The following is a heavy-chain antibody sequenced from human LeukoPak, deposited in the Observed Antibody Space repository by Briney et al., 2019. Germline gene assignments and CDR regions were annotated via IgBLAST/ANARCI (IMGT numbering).Heavy chain of an antibody. D-gene: IGHD2-15*01. J-gene: IGHJ5*02. Sequence: GESLKISCKGSGYSFTSYWISRVRQMPGKGLEWMGRIDPSDSYTNYSPSFQGHVTISADKSISTAYLQWSSLKASDTAMYYCARSFQGYCSGGSCYPPFDPWGQGTLVTVSS. CDR2: IDPSDSYT. CDR3: ARSFQGYCSGGSCYPPFDP. CDR1: GYSFTSYW. V-gene: IGHV5-10-1*01.